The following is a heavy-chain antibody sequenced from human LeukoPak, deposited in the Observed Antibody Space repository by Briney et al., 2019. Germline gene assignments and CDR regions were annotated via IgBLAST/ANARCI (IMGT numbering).Heavy chain of an antibody. CDR3: ARGGTPYCSGGSCFRVYYYYYMDV. D-gene: IGHD2-15*01. CDR1: GGSFSGYY. CDR2: INHSGST. Sequence: SETLSLTCAVYGGSFSGYYWSWIRQPPGKGLEWIGEINHSGSTNYNPSLKSRVTISVDTSKHQFSLKLSSVTAADTAVYYCARGGTPYCSGGSCFRVYYYYYMDVWGKGTTVTVSS. J-gene: IGHJ6*03. V-gene: IGHV4-34*01.